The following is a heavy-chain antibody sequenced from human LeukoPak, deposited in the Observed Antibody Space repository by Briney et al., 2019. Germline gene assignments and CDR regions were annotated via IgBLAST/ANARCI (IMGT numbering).Heavy chain of an antibody. CDR3: ARHDPYGSGSYEDY. J-gene: IGHJ4*02. CDR2: IYHSGNT. CDR1: GGSISSGGYY. Sequence: SETLSLTCTVSGGSISSGGYYWSWIRQPPGKGPEWIGHIYHSGNTYYNPSLKSRVTISVDTSKNQFSLKLSSVTAAGTAVYYCARHDPYGSGSYEDYWGQGTLVTVSS. D-gene: IGHD3-10*01. V-gene: IGHV4-30-2*01.